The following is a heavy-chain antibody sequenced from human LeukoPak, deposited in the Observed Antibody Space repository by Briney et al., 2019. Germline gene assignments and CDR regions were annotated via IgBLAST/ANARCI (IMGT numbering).Heavy chain of an antibody. Sequence: GRSLRLSCAASGFTFDDYAMHWVRQAPGKGLEWVSGTSWNSGSIGYADSVKGRFTISRDNAKNSLYLQMNSLRAEDTALYYCAKDKTYYYDSITFGSFDYWGQGTLVTVSS. CDR1: GFTFDDYA. J-gene: IGHJ4*02. D-gene: IGHD3-22*01. V-gene: IGHV3-9*01. CDR3: AKDKTYYYDSITFGSFDY. CDR2: TSWNSGSI.